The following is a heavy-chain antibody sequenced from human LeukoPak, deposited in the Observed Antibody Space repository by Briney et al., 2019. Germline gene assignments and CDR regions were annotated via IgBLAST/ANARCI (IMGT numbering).Heavy chain of an antibody. CDR2: IYSGGST. D-gene: IGHD3-10*01. CDR3: AKEAPSGYGGY. CDR1: GFTFSSYS. Sequence: GGSLRLSCAASGFTFSSYSMNWVRQAPGKGLEWVSVIYSGGSTYYADSVKGRFTISRDNSKNTLYLQMNSLRAEDTAVYYCAKEAPSGYGGYWGQGTLVTVSS. J-gene: IGHJ4*02. V-gene: IGHV3-53*01.